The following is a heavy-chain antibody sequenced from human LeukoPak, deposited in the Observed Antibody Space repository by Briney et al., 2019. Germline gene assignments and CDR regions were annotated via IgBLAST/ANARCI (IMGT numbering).Heavy chain of an antibody. CDR3: ARGGGSTSYIWFDP. J-gene: IGHJ5*02. V-gene: IGHV4-34*01. CDR1: GASIRNYY. D-gene: IGHD2-2*01. Sequence: SETLSLTCTVSGASIRNYYWSWIRQPPGKGLEWIGEINHSGSTNYNPSLKSRVTISVDTSKNQFSLKLSSVTAADTAVYYCARGGGSTSYIWFDPWGQGTLVTVSS. CDR2: INHSGST.